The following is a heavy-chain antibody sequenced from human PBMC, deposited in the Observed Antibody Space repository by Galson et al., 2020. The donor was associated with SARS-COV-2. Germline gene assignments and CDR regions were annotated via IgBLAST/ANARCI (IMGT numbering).Heavy chain of an antibody. CDR1: GFTFSSYS. Sequence: GGSLRLSCAASGFTFSSYSMNWVRQAPGKGLEWVSSISSSSSYIYYADSVKGRFTISRDNAKNSLYLQMNSLRAEDTAVYYCARDMQQWLARYYYYYGMDVWGQGTTVTVSS. V-gene: IGHV3-21*01. CDR2: ISSSSSYI. CDR3: ARDMQQWLARYYYYYGMDV. J-gene: IGHJ6*02. D-gene: IGHD6-19*01.